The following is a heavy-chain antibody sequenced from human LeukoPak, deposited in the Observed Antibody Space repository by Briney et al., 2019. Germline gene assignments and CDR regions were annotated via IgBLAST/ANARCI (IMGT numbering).Heavy chain of an antibody. CDR2: FDPEDGET. Sequence: ASVKVSCKVSGYTLTELSMHWVRQAPGKGLEWMGGFDPEDGETIYAQKFRGRVTMTEDTSTDTAYKELSSLRSEDTAVYYCATEQAGYSSSWYRNWFDPWGQGTLVTVSS. CDR3: ATEQAGYSSSWYRNWFDP. D-gene: IGHD6-13*01. V-gene: IGHV1-24*01. J-gene: IGHJ5*02. CDR1: GYTLTELS.